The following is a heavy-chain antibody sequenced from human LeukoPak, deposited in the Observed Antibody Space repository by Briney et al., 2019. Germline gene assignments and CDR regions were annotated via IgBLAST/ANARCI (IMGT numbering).Heavy chain of an antibody. Sequence: SETLSLTCTVSGGSISSYYWSRIRQPPGKGLEWIGYIYYSGSTNYNPSLKSRVTISVDTSKNQFSLKLSSVTAADTAVYYCARDRNRITMIVDDAFDIWGQGTIVTVSS. D-gene: IGHD3-22*01. CDR1: GGSISSYY. V-gene: IGHV4-59*01. CDR3: ARDRNRITMIVDDAFDI. CDR2: IYYSGST. J-gene: IGHJ3*02.